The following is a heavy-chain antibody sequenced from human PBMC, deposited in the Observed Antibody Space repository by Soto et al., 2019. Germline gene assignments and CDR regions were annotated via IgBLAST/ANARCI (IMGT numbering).Heavy chain of an antibody. Sequence: SETLSLTCSVSGGSISGGGYYWSVIRQHPGKGLEWIGFITDSGSTYYNPSLKSRVTISVDTSRNQFSLNLNSVTAADTAVYYCAKDPLYVWFDPWGQGTLVTVSS. D-gene: IGHD2-2*02. CDR3: AKDPLYVWFDP. J-gene: IGHJ5*02. V-gene: IGHV4-31*02. CDR2: ITDSGST. CDR1: GGSISGGGYY.